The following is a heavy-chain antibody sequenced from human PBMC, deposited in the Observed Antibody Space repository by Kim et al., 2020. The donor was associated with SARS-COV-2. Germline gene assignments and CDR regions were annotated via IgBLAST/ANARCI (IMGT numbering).Heavy chain of an antibody. CDR2: INTDGSST. Sequence: GGSLRLSCEASGFIFSRYWMYWVRQVPGKGLAWVSHINTDGSSTNYADPVKGRFTISRDNAKSTLYLQMNSLRADDTGVYFCASGGAYVARHDYWGQGILVTVSS. D-gene: IGHD3-10*02. V-gene: IGHV3-74*01. J-gene: IGHJ4*02. CDR3: ASGGAYVARHDY. CDR1: GFIFSRYW.